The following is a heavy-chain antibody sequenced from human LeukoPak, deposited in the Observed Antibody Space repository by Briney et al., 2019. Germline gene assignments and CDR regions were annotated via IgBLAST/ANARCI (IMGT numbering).Heavy chain of an antibody. CDR3: AILGGVDAFGI. Sequence: GGSLRLSCVASGFTFDDYGMSWVRQAPGKGLEWVSAINWNGGRTGYADSVKGRFTISRDNAKNSLYLQMNSLRAEDTALYYCAILGGVDAFGIWGQGTMVTVSS. V-gene: IGHV3-20*04. CDR1: GFTFDDYG. D-gene: IGHD3-16*01. J-gene: IGHJ3*02. CDR2: INWNGGRT.